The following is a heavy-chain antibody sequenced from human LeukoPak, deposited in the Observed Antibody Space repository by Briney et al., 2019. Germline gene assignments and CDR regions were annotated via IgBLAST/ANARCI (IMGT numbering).Heavy chain of an antibody. D-gene: IGHD3-22*01. Sequence: ASVKVSCKASGYSFTNYGITWVRQAPGQGLEWMGWISPYNGNTNYAQKFQGRVTMTRDTSISTAYMELSRLRSDDTAVYYCARGANYYDSSGPDYWGQGTLVTVSS. CDR1: GYSFTNYG. V-gene: IGHV1-18*01. J-gene: IGHJ4*02. CDR2: ISPYNGNT. CDR3: ARGANYYDSSGPDY.